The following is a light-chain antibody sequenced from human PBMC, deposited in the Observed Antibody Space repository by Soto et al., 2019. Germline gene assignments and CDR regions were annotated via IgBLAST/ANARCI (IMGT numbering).Light chain of an antibody. Sequence: QSVLTQPASVSGSPGQSITISCTGTSSDVGSYNLVSWYQQHPGKAPKLMIYGDNKRPSGVSNRFSGSKSGNTASLTISGLQAEDEADYCCCSYAGRSTFVVLGGGTKLTVL. CDR3: CSYAGRSTFVV. CDR1: SSDVGSYNL. V-gene: IGLV2-23*02. CDR2: GDN. J-gene: IGLJ2*01.